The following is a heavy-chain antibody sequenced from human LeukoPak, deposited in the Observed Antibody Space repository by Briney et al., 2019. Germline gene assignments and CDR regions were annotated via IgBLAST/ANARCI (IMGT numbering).Heavy chain of an antibody. V-gene: IGHV1-8*01. D-gene: IGHD3-22*01. J-gene: IGHJ5*02. CDR2: MNPNSGNT. Sequence: GASVKVSCKASGYTFTSYDINWVRRATGQGLEWMGWMNPNSGNTGYAQKFQGRVTMTRNTSISTAYMELSSLRSEDTAVYYCASGARSSGYYSGAFDPWGQGTLVTVSS. CDR3: ASGARSSGYYSGAFDP. CDR1: GYTFTSYD.